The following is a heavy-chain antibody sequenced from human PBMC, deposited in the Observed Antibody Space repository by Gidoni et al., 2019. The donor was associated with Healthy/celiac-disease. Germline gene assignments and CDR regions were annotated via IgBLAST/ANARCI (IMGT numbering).Heavy chain of an antibody. J-gene: IGHJ6*02. D-gene: IGHD1-26*01. Sequence: QVQLVQSGAEVKKPASSVKVSCKAYGGTFSSYATSWVRQAPGQGLEWMGGIIPIFGTANDAQKFQGRVKITADESTSTAYMELSSLRSEDTAVYYCARERGPYSGSDDYYYGMDVWGQGTTVTVSS. V-gene: IGHV1-69*01. CDR1: GGTFSSYA. CDR2: IIPIFGTA. CDR3: ARERGPYSGSDDYYYGMDV.